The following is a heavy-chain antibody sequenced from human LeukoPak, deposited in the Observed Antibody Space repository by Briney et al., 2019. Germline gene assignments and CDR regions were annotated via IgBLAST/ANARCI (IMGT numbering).Heavy chain of an antibody. CDR3: ARDSGSYWGRDNWFDP. CDR1: GFTFSSYA. Sequence: GGSLRLSRAASGFTFSSYAMHWVRQAPGKGLEWVAVISYDGSNKYYADSVKGRFTISRDNSKNTLYLQMNSLRAEDTAVYYCARDSGSYWGRDNWFDPWGQGTLVTVSS. V-gene: IGHV3-30-3*01. J-gene: IGHJ5*02. CDR2: ISYDGSNK. D-gene: IGHD1-26*01.